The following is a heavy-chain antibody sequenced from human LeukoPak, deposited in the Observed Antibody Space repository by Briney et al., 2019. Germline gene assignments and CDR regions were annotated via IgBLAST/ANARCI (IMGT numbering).Heavy chain of an antibody. CDR1: GGTFISYA. Sequence: SVKVSCKASGGTFISYAISWVRQAPGQGLEWMGGIIPIFGTANYAQKFQGRVTITADESTSTAYMELSSLRSEDTAVYYCARDPNGDYFDDAFDIWGQGTMVTVSS. D-gene: IGHD4-17*01. J-gene: IGHJ3*02. CDR2: IIPIFGTA. CDR3: ARDPNGDYFDDAFDI. V-gene: IGHV1-69*13.